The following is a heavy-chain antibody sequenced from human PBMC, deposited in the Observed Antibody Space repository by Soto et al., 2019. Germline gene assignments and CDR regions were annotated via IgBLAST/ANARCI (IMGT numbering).Heavy chain of an antibody. CDR2: ISWNSGSI. V-gene: IGHV3-9*01. J-gene: IGHJ6*02. Sequence: PGGALRLSCAASGIAFDAYAMLWVRQAPGKGLEWVSGISWNSGSIGYADSVKGRFTSSRDNAKNCLYLQMNSLRAEDTALYYCAKDGPHDYGDYDYRYYGMGVWGQGTTVTVSS. CDR3: AKDGPHDYGDYDYRYYGMGV. D-gene: IGHD4-17*01. CDR1: GIAFDAYA.